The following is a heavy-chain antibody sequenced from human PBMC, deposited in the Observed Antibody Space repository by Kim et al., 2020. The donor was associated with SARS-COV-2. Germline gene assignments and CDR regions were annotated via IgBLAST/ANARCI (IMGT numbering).Heavy chain of an antibody. D-gene: IGHD5-18*01. CDR3: ASSGYSYGYRIIYGFDV. J-gene: IGHJ6*02. V-gene: IGHV4-34*01. CDR2: INHSGST. Sequence: SETLSLTCAVYGGSFSGYYWSWIRQPPGKGLEWIGEINHSGSTNYNPSLKSRVTISVDTSKNQFSLKLSSVTAADTAVYYCASSGYSYGYRIIYGFDVWGQGTTVTVSS. CDR1: GGSFSGYY.